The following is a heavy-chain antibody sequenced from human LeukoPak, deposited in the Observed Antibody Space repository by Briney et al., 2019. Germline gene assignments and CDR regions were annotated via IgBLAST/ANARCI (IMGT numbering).Heavy chain of an antibody. Sequence: PGGSLRLSCAASGFTFSSYAMHWVRQAPGKGLEWVVVISYDGSNKYYADSVKGRFTISRDNSKNTLYLQMNSLRAEDTAVYYCARVPVVAATEDYWGQGTLVTVSS. D-gene: IGHD2-15*01. J-gene: IGHJ4*02. CDR3: ARVPVVAATEDY. V-gene: IGHV3-30-3*01. CDR2: ISYDGSNK. CDR1: GFTFSSYA.